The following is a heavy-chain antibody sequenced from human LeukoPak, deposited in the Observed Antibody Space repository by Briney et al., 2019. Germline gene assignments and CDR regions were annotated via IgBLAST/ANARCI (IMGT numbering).Heavy chain of an antibody. D-gene: IGHD4-17*01. J-gene: IGHJ4*02. CDR2: ISYDGSNK. Sequence: PGRSLRLSCAASRFTFSSYAMHWVRQAPGKGLEWVAVISYDGSNKYYADSVKGRFTISRDNSKNTLYLQMNSLRAEDTAVYYCATAKGARTYGDYPGDYWGQGTLVTVSS. CDR1: RFTFSSYA. V-gene: IGHV3-30-3*01. CDR3: ATAKGARTYGDYPGDY.